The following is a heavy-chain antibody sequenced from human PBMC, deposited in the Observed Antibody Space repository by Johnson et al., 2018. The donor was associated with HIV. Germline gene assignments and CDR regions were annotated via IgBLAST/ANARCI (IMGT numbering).Heavy chain of an antibody. CDR1: GFTFSSYG. CDR3: ATARDGYNYNWGAFDI. CDR2: ISYDGSNT. J-gene: IGHJ3*02. D-gene: IGHD5-24*01. V-gene: IGHV3-30*03. Sequence: QVQLVESGGGVVQPERSLRLSCAASGFTFSSYGMHWVRQAPGKGLEWVAVISYDGSNTYYADSVKGRFTISRDNSKNTLYLQMNSLRAADTAVYYCATARDGYNYNWGAFDIWGQGTVVTVSS.